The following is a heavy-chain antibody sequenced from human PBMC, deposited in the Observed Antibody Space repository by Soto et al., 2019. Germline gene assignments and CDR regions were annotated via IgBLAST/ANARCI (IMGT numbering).Heavy chain of an antibody. V-gene: IGHV1-3*01. Sequence: QVQLVQSGAEVKKPGASVKVSCKASGYTFTSYAMHWVRQAPGQRLEWMGWINAGNGNTKYSQKFQGRVTITRDTSASTAYMELSSLRSEDTAVYYCARARYSSGWDGGAFDIWGQGTMVTVSS. CDR1: GYTFTSYA. CDR2: INAGNGNT. CDR3: ARARYSSGWDGGAFDI. D-gene: IGHD6-19*01. J-gene: IGHJ3*02.